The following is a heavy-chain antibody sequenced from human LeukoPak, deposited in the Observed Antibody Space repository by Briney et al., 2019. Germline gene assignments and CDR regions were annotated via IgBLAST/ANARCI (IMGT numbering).Heavy chain of an antibody. V-gene: IGHV3-21*01. CDR1: RFTFSSYS. Sequence: GGSLRLSCAASRFTFSSYSMNWVRQAPGKGLEWVSSISSSSSYIYYADSVKGRFTISRDSAKNSLYLQMNSLRAEDTAVYYCARDRSGSYGYWGQGNLVTVSS. J-gene: IGHJ4*02. CDR3: ARDRSGSYGY. CDR2: ISSSSSYI. D-gene: IGHD1-26*01.